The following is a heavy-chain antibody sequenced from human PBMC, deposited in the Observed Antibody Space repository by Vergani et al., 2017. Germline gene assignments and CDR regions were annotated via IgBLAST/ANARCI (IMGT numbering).Heavy chain of an antibody. Sequence: VQLVESGGGVFQPGGSLRLSCAASGFTVSSNYMSWVRQAPGKGLEWVSVIYSGCSTYYADSVKGRFTISRDNSKNTLYLQMNSLRAEDTAVYYCARDPVSQPSFDYWGQGTLVTVSS. V-gene: IGHV3-66*02. D-gene: IGHD2-2*01. CDR1: GFTVSSNY. CDR2: IYSGCST. CDR3: ARDPVSQPSFDY. J-gene: IGHJ4*02.